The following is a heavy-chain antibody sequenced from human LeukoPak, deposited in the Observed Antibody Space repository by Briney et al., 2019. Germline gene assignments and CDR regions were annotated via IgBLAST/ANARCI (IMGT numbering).Heavy chain of an antibody. D-gene: IGHD3-9*01. CDR1: GYTFTSYG. CDR2: ISAYNGNT. Sequence: ASVKVSCKASGYTFTSYGISWVRQAPGQGLEWMGWISAYNGNTNYAQKLQGRVTMTTDTSTSTAYMELRSLRSDATAVYYCARERPDYDILTGYYISAFDIWGQGTMVTVSS. J-gene: IGHJ3*02. V-gene: IGHV1-18*01. CDR3: ARERPDYDILTGYYISAFDI.